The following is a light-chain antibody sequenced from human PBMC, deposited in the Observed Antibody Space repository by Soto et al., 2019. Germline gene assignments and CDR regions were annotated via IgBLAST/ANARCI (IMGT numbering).Light chain of an antibody. V-gene: IGKV3-20*01. J-gene: IGKJ3*01. CDR2: GAS. Sequence: IVLTQSPGTLSLSPGERATLSCRASQSVSSSYLAWYQQKPGQAPRLLIYGASSRATGIPDRFSGSGSGTDFTRTISRLEPEDFAVYYCQQYGSSPGFTFGPGTKVDIK. CDR1: QSVSSSY. CDR3: QQYGSSPGFT.